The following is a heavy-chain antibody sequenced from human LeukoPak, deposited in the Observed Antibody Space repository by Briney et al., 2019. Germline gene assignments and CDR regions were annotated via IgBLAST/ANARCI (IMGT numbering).Heavy chain of an antibody. Sequence: SETLPLTCTVSGGSISSGGYYWSWIRQHPGKGLGWIGYIYYSGSTYYNPSLKSRVTISVDTSKNQFSLKLSSVTAADTAVYYCARGSELSVTGAFDIWGQGTMVTVSS. D-gene: IGHD4-17*01. V-gene: IGHV4-31*03. CDR2: IYYSGST. J-gene: IGHJ3*02. CDR3: ARGSELSVTGAFDI. CDR1: GGSISSGGYY.